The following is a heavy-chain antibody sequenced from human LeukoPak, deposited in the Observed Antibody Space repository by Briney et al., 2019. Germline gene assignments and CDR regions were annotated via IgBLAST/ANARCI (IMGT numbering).Heavy chain of an antibody. V-gene: IGHV3-30*02. CDR1: GFTFSSYG. Sequence: GGSLRLSCAASGFTFSSYGMHWVRQAPGKGLEWVAFIRYDGSNKYYADSVKGRFTISRDNSKNTLYLQMNSLRAEDTAVYYCAKDRRGYCSSTSCSIFDYWGQGTLVTVSS. D-gene: IGHD2-2*01. J-gene: IGHJ4*02. CDR3: AKDRRGYCSSTSCSIFDY. CDR2: IRYDGSNK.